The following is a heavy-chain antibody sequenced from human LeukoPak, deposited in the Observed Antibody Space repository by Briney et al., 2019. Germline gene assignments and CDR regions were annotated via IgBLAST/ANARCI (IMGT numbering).Heavy chain of an antibody. D-gene: IGHD6-19*01. CDR3: AKDRGGAVAGTFHY. CDR2: IKQDGSEK. Sequence: PGGSLRLSCAASGSTFSSYWMSWVRQAPGKGLEWVANIKQDGSEKYYVDSVKGRFTISRDNSKNTLYLQMNSLRAEDTAVYYCAKDRGGAVAGTFHYWGQGTLVTVSS. CDR1: GSTFSSYW. V-gene: IGHV3-7*01. J-gene: IGHJ4*02.